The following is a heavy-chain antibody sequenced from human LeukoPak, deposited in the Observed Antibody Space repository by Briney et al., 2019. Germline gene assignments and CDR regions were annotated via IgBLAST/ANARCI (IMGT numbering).Heavy chain of an antibody. CDR3: ARGDGSGSGRWFDP. CDR2: INHSGST. J-gene: IGHJ5*02. D-gene: IGHD3-10*01. V-gene: IGHV4-34*01. Sequence: PSETLSLTCAVYGGSFSSYYWSWLRQPPGKGLEWIGEINHSGSTTYNPSLKSRVTMSIDTSKNQFSLKLSSVTAADTALYYCARGDGSGSGRWFDPWGQGTLITVSS. CDR1: GGSFSSYY.